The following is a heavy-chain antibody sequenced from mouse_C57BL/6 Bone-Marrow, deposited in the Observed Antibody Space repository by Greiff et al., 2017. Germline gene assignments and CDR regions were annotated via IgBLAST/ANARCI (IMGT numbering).Heavy chain of an antibody. CDR3: TSYGSFDY. D-gene: IGHD1-1*01. V-gene: IGHV14-4*01. J-gene: IGHJ2*01. Sequence: EVQLQQSGAELVRPGASVKLSCTASGFNIKDDYMHWVKQRPEQGLEWIGWIDPENGDTEYASKFQGKATITADTSSNTAYLQRSSLTSEDTAVDYCTSYGSFDYWGQGTTLTVSS. CDR1: GFNIKDDY. CDR2: IDPENGDT.